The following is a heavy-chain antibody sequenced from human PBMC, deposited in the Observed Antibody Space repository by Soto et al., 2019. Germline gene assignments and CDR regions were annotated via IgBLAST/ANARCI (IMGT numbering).Heavy chain of an antibody. J-gene: IGHJ2*01. CDR3: ARDHYSSSNCYPRWYFDL. CDR2: SSNTGTTI. V-gene: IGHV3-11*01. Sequence: QVQLVESGGGLVKPGGSLRLSCTASGFTFNDYYTNWFRQAQGKGLEWISYSSNTGTTIYYADSVKGRFTISRDTSKNSLFLQMNSLRGEDSALYYCARDHYSSSNCYPRWYFDLWGRGTLVTVSS. D-gene: IGHD2-2*01. CDR1: GFTFNDYY.